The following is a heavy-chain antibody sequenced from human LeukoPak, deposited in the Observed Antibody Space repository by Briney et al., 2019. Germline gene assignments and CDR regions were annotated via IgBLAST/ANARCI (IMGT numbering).Heavy chain of an antibody. CDR1: GYTFTGYN. CDR3: AERYCSSTSCDSYYFDY. J-gene: IGHJ4*02. D-gene: IGHD2-2*01. CDR2: INPNSGGT. V-gene: IGHV1-2*02. Sequence: GASVKVSCKASGYTFTGYNMHWVRQAPGQGLEWMGWINPNSGGTNYAQKFQGRVTMTRDTSISTAYMELSRLRSDDTAVYYCAERYCSSTSCDSYYFDYWGQGTLVTVSS.